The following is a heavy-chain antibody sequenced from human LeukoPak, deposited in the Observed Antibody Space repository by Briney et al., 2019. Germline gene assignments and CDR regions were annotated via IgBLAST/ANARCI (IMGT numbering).Heavy chain of an antibody. CDR2: ISSSSSTI. V-gene: IGHV3-48*04. CDR1: GFTFSSYS. CDR3: ARGSGYYNYMDV. J-gene: IGHJ6*03. Sequence: GGSLRLSCAASGFTFSSYSMNWVRQVPGKGLEWVSYISSSSSTIYYADSVKGRFTISRDNAKNSLYLQMNSLRAEDTAVYYCARGSGYYNYMDVWGKGTTVTVSS.